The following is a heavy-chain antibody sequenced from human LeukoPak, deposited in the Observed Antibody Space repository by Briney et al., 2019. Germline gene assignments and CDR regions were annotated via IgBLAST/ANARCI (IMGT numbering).Heavy chain of an antibody. CDR3: ARRNVYSSSWDYFDY. V-gene: IGHV4-4*07. CDR2: MDTSGHT. D-gene: IGHD6-13*01. J-gene: IGHJ4*02. Sequence: SETLSLTCIVSGGSISGYYWSWIRQPAGKGLEWIGHMDTSGHTNYNSSLMSRVTMSVDTSKNQFSLRLTSVTAADTAVYYCARRNVYSSSWDYFDYWGQGTLVTVSS. CDR1: GGSISGYY.